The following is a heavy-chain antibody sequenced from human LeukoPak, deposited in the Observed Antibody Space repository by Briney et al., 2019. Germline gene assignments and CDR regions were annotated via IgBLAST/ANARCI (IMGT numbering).Heavy chain of an antibody. D-gene: IGHD1-26*01. CDR1: GFTFINAW. J-gene: IGHJ4*02. CDR3: TADTPYTGSGEFEY. V-gene: IGHV3-15*01. CDR2: IKSGGTA. Sequence: GGSLRLSCAASGFTFINAWMTWVRQAPGKGLEWVGRIKSGGTADYAAPVRGRFTISRGDSKNTLSLQMNSLKTEDTAMYYCTADTPYTGSGEFEYWGQGTLVTVSS.